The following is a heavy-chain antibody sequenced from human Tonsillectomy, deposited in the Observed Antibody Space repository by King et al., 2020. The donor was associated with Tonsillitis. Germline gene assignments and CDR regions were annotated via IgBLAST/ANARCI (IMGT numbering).Heavy chain of an antibody. CDR1: GFTVSSNY. J-gene: IGHJ4*02. Sequence: VQLVESGGGLIQPGGSLRLSCAVYGFTVSSNYMSWVRQAPGKGLEWVSVIYSGGSTYYADSVKGRFTISRDNSKNTSYLQMNSLRAEDTAVYSCARNGYTSGWYRGWGQGTLVTVSS. CDR2: IYSGGST. D-gene: IGHD6-19*01. V-gene: IGHV3-53*01. CDR3: ARNGYTSGWYRG.